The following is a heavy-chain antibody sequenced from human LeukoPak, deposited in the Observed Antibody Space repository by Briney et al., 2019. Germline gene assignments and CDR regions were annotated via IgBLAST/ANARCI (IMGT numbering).Heavy chain of an antibody. CDR1: GFTFSDYY. J-gene: IGHJ4*02. CDR2: ISSSGIII. V-gene: IGHV3-11*01. CDR3: ARGGNYYAFDY. Sequence: GGSLRLSCAASGFTFSDYYMSWIRQAPGKGLEWVSDISSSGIIISYADSVKGRFTISRDNAKNSLFLQMNSLGAEDTAVYYCARGGNYYAFDYWGQGTLATVSS. D-gene: IGHD1-26*01.